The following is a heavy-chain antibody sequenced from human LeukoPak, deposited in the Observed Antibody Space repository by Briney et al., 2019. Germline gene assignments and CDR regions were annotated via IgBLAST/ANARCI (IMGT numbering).Heavy chain of an antibody. D-gene: IGHD3-9*01. Sequence: GESLKLSCKGSGYSFASYWIGWVRQMSGKGLEWMGIIYPGDSDTRYSPSFQGQVTISADKSISTAYLQWSSLKASDTAMYYCASRVRYDILTGYGAFDIWGQGTVVTVSS. CDR2: IYPGDSDT. CDR1: GYSFASYW. J-gene: IGHJ3*02. CDR3: ASRVRYDILTGYGAFDI. V-gene: IGHV5-51*01.